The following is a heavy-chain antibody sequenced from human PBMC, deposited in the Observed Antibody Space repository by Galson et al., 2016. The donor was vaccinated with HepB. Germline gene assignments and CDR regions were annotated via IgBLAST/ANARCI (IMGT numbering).Heavy chain of an antibody. CDR3: ARSTGDRGGYMDV. V-gene: IGHV6-1*01. Sequence: CAISGDSISSTSAGWNWIRQSPSRGLEWLGRTYFRSKWNNDYALSVKSQMSSNADTSKNQVSLQLNSVTPEDTAVYYCARSTGDRGGYMDVWGKGTTVTVSS. D-gene: IGHD3-16*01. CDR1: GDSISSTSAG. J-gene: IGHJ6*03. CDR2: TYFRSKWNN.